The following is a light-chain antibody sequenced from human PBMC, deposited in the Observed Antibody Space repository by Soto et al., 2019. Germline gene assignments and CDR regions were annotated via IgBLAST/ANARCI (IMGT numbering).Light chain of an antibody. V-gene: IGLV1-44*01. Sequence: QSVLTLPPSASGTPGQRVTISCSGSISSIATDTINWYQHVPGTAPKLLVYGGGRRPSGVPDRFSGSKSGTSASLAISGLQSEDEAVYYCAAWHDSLSGPVFGGGTKLTVL. CDR2: GGG. CDR3: AAWHDSLSGPV. J-gene: IGLJ2*01. CDR1: ISSIATDT.